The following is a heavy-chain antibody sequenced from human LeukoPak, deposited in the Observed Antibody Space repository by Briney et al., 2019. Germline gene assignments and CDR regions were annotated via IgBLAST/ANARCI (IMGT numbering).Heavy chain of an antibody. CDR1: GFTFSNYA. D-gene: IGHD3-10*01. Sequence: GGSLRPSCTASGFTFSNYAMAWVRQAPGKGLEWLSVVSSRSDATYYADNAKGRFTISRDNSKNMVSLQMNSLRVDDTATYYCAKDRRLWFGQLLIDSWGQGTLVAVSS. J-gene: IGHJ4*02. V-gene: IGHV3-23*01. CDR2: VSSRSDAT. CDR3: AKDRRLWFGQLLIDS.